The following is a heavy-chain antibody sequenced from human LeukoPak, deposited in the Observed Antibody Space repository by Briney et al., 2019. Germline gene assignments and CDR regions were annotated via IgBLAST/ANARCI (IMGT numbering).Heavy chain of an antibody. CDR2: IWYDGSNK. Sequence: GGSLRLSCAASGFTFSSYGMHWVRQAPGKGLEWVAVIWYDGSNKYYADSVKGRFTISRDNAKNTLYLQMNSLRVEDTAVYYCARDLDTVTTKLDYWGQGTLVTVSS. J-gene: IGHJ4*02. V-gene: IGHV3-33*01. CDR1: GFTFSSYG. D-gene: IGHD4-17*01. CDR3: ARDLDTVTTKLDY.